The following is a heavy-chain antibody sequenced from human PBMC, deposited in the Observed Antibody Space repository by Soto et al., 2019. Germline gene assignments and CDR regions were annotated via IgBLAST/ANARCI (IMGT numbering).Heavy chain of an antibody. Sequence: QVQLVQSGAEVKKPGSSVKVSCKASGGTFSSYSINWVRQAPGQGLEWMGEIIPIFGTANYAQKFQGRVTITADESTSQAYMERSSLRSEDTAGYYCARDGGRHSGGIDYWGQGTLVNVSS. CDR3: ARDGGRHSGGIDY. CDR1: GGTFSSYS. V-gene: IGHV1-69*01. J-gene: IGHJ4*02. CDR2: IIPIFGTA. D-gene: IGHD1-26*01.